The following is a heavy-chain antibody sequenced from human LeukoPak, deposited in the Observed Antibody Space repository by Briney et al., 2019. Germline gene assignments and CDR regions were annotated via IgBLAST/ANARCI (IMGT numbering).Heavy chain of an antibody. CDR1: GFTFDTYT. CDR2: ITASSTAI. J-gene: IGHJ4*02. Sequence: PGGSLRLSCAASGFTFDTYTMNWVRQAPGKGLEWVSSITASSTAIYSADSVKGRFTISRDNAKNTVYLQMNSLRAEDTAVYYCVRDWGYDSSGYWQKYFDTWGQGTLVTVSS. CDR3: VRDWGYDSSGYWQKYFDT. V-gene: IGHV3-21*01. D-gene: IGHD3-22*01.